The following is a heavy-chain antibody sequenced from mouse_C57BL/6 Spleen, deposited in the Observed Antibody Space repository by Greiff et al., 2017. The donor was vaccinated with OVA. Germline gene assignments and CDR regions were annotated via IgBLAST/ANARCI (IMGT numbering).Heavy chain of an antibody. V-gene: IGHV5-4*03. CDR3: ARPSFYFDV. CDR2: ISDGGSYT. Sequence: EVKLMESGGGLVKPGGSLKLSCAASGFTFSSYAMSWVRQTPEKRLEWVATISDGGSYTYYPDNVKGRFTISRDNAKNNLYLQMSHLKSEDTAMYYCARPSFYFDVWGTGTTVTVSS. J-gene: IGHJ1*03. CDR1: GFTFSSYA.